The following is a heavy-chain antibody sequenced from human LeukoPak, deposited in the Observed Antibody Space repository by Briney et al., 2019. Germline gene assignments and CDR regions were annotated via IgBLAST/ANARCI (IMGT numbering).Heavy chain of an antibody. Sequence: SETLSLTCTVSGGSISSSSYYWGWIRQPPGQGLEWIGSIYYSGSTYYNPSLKSRVTISVDAYKKQFYMKLSSVTAADTAVYYCARHSQWLATSFLDYWGQGTLVTVSS. D-gene: IGHD6-19*01. CDR2: IYYSGST. V-gene: IGHV4-39*01. J-gene: IGHJ4*02. CDR3: ARHSQWLATSFLDY. CDR1: GGSISSSSYY.